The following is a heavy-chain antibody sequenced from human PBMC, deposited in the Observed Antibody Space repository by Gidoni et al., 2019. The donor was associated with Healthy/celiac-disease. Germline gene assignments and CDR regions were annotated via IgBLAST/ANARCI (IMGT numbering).Heavy chain of an antibody. V-gene: IGHV3-48*03. CDR1: GFTFSSYE. Sequence: EVQLVESGGGLVQPGGSLRLSCAASGFTFSSYEMNWVRQAPGKGLEGVSYISSSGSTIYYADSVKGRFTISRDNAKNSLYLQMNSLRAEDTAVYYCARDLLYGGFHGDIWGQGTMVTVSS. D-gene: IGHD3-16*01. J-gene: IGHJ3*02. CDR3: ARDLLYGGFHGDI. CDR2: ISSSGSTI.